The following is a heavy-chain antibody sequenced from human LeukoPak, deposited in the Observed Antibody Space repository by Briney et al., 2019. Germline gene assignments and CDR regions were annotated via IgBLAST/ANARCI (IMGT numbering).Heavy chain of an antibody. CDR1: GFMFSSNW. V-gene: IGHV3-7*03. CDR2: IKEDGTET. D-gene: IGHD5-24*01. CDR3: AKEGRSLQTY. J-gene: IGHJ4*02. Sequence: GGSLGLSCAASGFMFSSNWMSWVRLAPGKGLEWVANIKEDGTETYYVDSVKGRFIISRDNAKNSLYLQMNSLRVEDTAVYYCAKEGRSLQTYWGQGTLVTVSS.